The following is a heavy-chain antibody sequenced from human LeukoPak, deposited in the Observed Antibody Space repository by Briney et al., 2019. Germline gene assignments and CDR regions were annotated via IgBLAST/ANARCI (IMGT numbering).Heavy chain of an antibody. Sequence: PGGSLRLSCAASGFTFSGYEMNRVRQAPGKGLEWVSYISSSGNTIDYADSVKGRFTISRDNAKNSLYLQMKSLRAEDTAVYYCARERGSSFDYWGQGTLVTVSS. J-gene: IGHJ4*02. V-gene: IGHV3-48*03. CDR3: ARERGSSFDY. CDR2: ISSSGNTI. D-gene: IGHD1-26*01. CDR1: GFTFSGYE.